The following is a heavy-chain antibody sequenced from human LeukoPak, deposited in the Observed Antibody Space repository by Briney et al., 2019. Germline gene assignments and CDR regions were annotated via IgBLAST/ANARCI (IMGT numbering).Heavy chain of an antibody. D-gene: IGHD5-18*01. CDR1: GFTFSSYA. Sequence: GRSLRLSCAASGFTFSSYAMHWVRQAPGKGLEWVAVISYDGSNKYYADSVKGRFTISRDNSKNTLYLQMNSLRAEDTAVYYCARDVFRGGYSYGASFDYWGQGTLVTVSS. CDR2: ISYDGSNK. V-gene: IGHV3-30-3*01. J-gene: IGHJ4*02. CDR3: ARDVFRGGYSYGASFDY.